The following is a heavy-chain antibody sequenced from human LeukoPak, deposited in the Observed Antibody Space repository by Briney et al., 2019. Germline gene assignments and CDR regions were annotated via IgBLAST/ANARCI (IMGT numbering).Heavy chain of an antibody. V-gene: IGHV1-46*01. CDR3: AREGEVGATKSRVDY. CDR2: INPSGGST. J-gene: IGHJ4*02. Sequence: ASVKVSCKASGYTFTSYYMHWVRQAPGQGLEWMGIINPSGGSTSYAQKFQGRVTMTRDMSTSTVYMELSSLRSEDTAVYYCAREGEVGATKSRVDYWGQGTLVTVSS. CDR1: GYTFTSYY. D-gene: IGHD1-26*01.